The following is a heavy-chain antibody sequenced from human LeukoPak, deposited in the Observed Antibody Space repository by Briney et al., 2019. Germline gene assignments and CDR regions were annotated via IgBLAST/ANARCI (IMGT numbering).Heavy chain of an antibody. V-gene: IGHV1-2*02. CDR2: IHPNSGGT. J-gene: IGHJ4*02. Sequence: ASVKVSCKASGYTFTGQYMHWVGQAPGQGLEWMGWIHPNSGGTNYAQKFQGRVTMTSDRSISTDYMDMSRLRYDDTAMYYCARDVGHCSGGSCYPSCVDYWGQGTLVTVSS. D-gene: IGHD2-15*01. CDR1: GYTFTGQY. CDR3: ARDVGHCSGGSCYPSCVDY.